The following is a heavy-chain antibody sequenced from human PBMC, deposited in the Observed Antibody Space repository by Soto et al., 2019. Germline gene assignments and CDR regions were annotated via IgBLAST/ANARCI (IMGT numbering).Heavy chain of an antibody. CDR2: IIPIFGTA. J-gene: IGHJ6*02. CDR3: ARSMYSCSARPYYYYGTDV. D-gene: IGHD6-6*01. Sequence: SVKFSCTSSGGTFSSYAISWVRQAPGQGLEWMGGIIPIFGTANYAQKFQGRVTITADKSTSTAYMELSSLRSEDTAVYYCARSMYSCSARPYYYYGTDVCGQGNTVTVS. CDR1: GGTFSSYA. V-gene: IGHV1-69*06.